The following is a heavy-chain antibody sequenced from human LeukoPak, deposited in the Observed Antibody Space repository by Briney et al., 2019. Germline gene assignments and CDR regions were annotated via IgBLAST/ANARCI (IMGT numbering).Heavy chain of an antibody. V-gene: IGHV1-58*01. CDR2: IIVGSGAT. CDR1: GFTSTNFA. D-gene: IGHD3-16*01. J-gene: IGHJ4*02. Sequence: SVKVSCKASGFTSTNFAVQWVRQARGQGLEWIGWIIVGSGATKCAQDFQERVTITRDLSTSTLYMELRSLTSEDTAVYYCAADLSNPRMGASYLDSWGQGTLVTVSS. CDR3: AADLSNPRMGASYLDS.